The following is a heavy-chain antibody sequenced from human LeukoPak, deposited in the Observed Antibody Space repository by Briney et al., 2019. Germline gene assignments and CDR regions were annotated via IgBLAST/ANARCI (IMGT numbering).Heavy chain of an antibody. V-gene: IGHV4-39*07. CDR1: GGSISSSSYY. Sequence: SETLSLTCTVSGGSISSSSYYWGWIRQPPGKGLEWIGSIYYSGSTYFSPSLKSRVTISVDTSKNQFSLKLSSVTAADTAVYYCATIDYWGQGTLVTVSS. CDR2: IYYSGST. J-gene: IGHJ4*02. CDR3: ATIDY.